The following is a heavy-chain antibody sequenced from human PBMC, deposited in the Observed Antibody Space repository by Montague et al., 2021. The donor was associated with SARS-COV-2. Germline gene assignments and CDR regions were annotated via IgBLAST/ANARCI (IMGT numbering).Heavy chain of an antibody. J-gene: IGHJ3*02. Sequence: SETLSLTCTVSGGSISRYSCPWIRQPPGKGLEWIGYIYNSGSTNXNPSLRSRVTISVDTSKNQFSLKLSSVAAADTAVYYCARVGRGSSWYEVAFDIWGQGTMVTVSS. CDR1: GGSISRYS. D-gene: IGHD6-13*01. V-gene: IGHV4-59*01. CDR3: ARVGRGSSWYEVAFDI. CDR2: IYNSGST.